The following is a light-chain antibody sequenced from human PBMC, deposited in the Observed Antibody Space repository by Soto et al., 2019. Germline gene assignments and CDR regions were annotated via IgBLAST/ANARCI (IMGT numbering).Light chain of an antibody. J-gene: IGKJ1*01. CDR1: QSISTW. CDR2: KAS. CDR3: RQYNSYSPP. V-gene: IGKV1-5*03. Sequence: DIQMTQSPSTLSASVGDRVTITYRASQSISTWLAWYQQEPGKAPKLLIHKASSLQSGVPSMLSGSGSGTDFALAISSLHPDDFATYYCRQYNSYSPPFGRETRVRI.